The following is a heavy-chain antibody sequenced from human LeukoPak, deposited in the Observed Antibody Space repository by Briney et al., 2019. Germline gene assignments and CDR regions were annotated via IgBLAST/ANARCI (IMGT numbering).Heavy chain of an antibody. J-gene: IGHJ4*02. Sequence: SGPTLVKPTQTLTLTCTLSGLSLRTSGVGVGWIRQPPGKALEWLALIYWDDDKRYSPSLKNRLAITKDISKNQVVLTMTDVDPDDTATSYSAQNPDYSWKAHFDYWGQGTLVTVSS. D-gene: IGHD1-20*01. V-gene: IGHV2-5*02. CDR3: AQNPDYSWKAHFDY. CDR2: IYWDDDK. CDR1: GLSLRTSGVG.